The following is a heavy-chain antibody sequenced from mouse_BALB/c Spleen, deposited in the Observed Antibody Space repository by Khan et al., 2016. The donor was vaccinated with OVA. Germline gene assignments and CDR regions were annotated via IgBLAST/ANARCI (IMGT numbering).Heavy chain of an antibody. CDR1: GYTFTSYW. V-gene: IGHV1S41*01. Sequence: DLVMPGAAVTLSCKASGYTFTSYWINWIKQRPGQGLEWIGRIAPGSGSTSSNDMFKGKATLTVDASSSTAYIQLSSLSSEDSAVYFCARSSYCGSGLYAMDYWGQGTSVTVSS. D-gene: IGHD1-1*01. CDR3: ARSSYCGSGLYAMDY. J-gene: IGHJ4*01. CDR2: IAPGSGST.